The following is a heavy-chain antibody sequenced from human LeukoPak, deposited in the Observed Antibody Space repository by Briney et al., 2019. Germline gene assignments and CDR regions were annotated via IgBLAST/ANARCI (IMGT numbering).Heavy chain of an antibody. CDR2: ISGSGGST. V-gene: IGHV3-23*01. D-gene: IGHD3-3*01. Sequence: GGSLRLSCAASGFTFSSYARSWVRQAPGKGLEWVSAISGSGGSTYYADSVKGRFTISRDNSKNTLDLQMNSLRAEETAGYYCAKAHDFWSDRTGDYYYYMDVWGKGTTVTVSS. CDR3: AKAHDFWSDRTGDYYYYMDV. J-gene: IGHJ6*03. CDR1: GFTFSSYA.